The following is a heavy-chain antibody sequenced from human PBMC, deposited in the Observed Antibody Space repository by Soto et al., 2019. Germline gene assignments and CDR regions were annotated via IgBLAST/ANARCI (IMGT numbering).Heavy chain of an antibody. CDR3: AKTTYSSSWHPPSDY. CDR1: GFTFSSYG. Sequence: GGSLRLSCAASGFTFSSYGMHWVRQAPGKGLEWVAVISYDGSNKYYADSVKGRFTISRDNSKNTLYLQMNSLRAEDTAVYYCAKTTYSSSWHPPSDYWGQGTLVTVSS. CDR2: ISYDGSNK. J-gene: IGHJ4*02. D-gene: IGHD6-13*01. V-gene: IGHV3-30*18.